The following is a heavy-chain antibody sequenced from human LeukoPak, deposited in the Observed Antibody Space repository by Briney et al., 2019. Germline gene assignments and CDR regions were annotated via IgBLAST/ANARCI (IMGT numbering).Heavy chain of an antibody. J-gene: IGHJ5*02. CDR3: ARADRNYFAVSWFDA. D-gene: IGHD3-10*01. CDR1: GYSFSIFG. Sequence: GASVKVSCKASGYSFSIFGISWVRQAPGQGLEWMGWISAYNGDTEYGKNFQGRITMTTDTSTNTAYMELRSLTSDDTAVYFCARADRNYFAVSWFDAWGQGTLVTVSS. CDR2: ISAYNGDT. V-gene: IGHV1-18*01.